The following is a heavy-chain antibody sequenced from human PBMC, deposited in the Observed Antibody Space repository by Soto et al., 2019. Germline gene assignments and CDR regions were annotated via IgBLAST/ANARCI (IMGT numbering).Heavy chain of an antibody. CDR1: GGSISGYY. CDR3: ARQQLLPFYYALDV. CDR2: IYYRGST. D-gene: IGHD6-13*01. Sequence: RSLTCNVSGGSISGYYWSWIRQPPGKGLEYIGYIYYRGSTNYNPSLESRVTMSVDTSRNQFSLKVNSVTAADTAVYYCARQQLLPFYYALDVWGQGTTVTVSS. J-gene: IGHJ6*02. V-gene: IGHV4-59*01.